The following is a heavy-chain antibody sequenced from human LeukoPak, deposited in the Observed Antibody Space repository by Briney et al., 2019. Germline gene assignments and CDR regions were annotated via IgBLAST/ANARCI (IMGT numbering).Heavy chain of an antibody. V-gene: IGHV3-49*05. CDR2: IRSKAYGGTT. CDR1: GFPFGDYA. D-gene: IGHD5-18*01. J-gene: IGHJ4*02. CDR3: TSRGYSYGSIDVFDY. Sequence: KAGGSLRLSCTASGFPFGDYAMSWFGQAPGKGREWVVFIRSKAYGGTTEYAASVKGRFTISRDDSKSIAYLQMNSLKTEDTAVYYCTSRGYSYGSIDVFDYWGQGTLVTVSS.